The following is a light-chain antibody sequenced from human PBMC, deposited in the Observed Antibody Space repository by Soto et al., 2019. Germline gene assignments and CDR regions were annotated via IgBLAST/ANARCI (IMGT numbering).Light chain of an antibody. CDR1: QSVSSSY. CDR3: QQDGSSPT. V-gene: IGKV3-20*01. Sequence: EIVLTQSPGTLSLSPGERATLSCRSSQSVSSSYLAWYQHKPGQAPRLLIYDVSSRATGIPDRFSGSGSGTDFALTMSRRGPEDCAVYYCQQDGSSPTFGQGTKVAIK. CDR2: DVS. J-gene: IGKJ1*01.